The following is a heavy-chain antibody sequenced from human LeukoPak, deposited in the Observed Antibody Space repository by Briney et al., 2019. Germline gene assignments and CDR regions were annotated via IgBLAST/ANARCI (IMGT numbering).Heavy chain of an antibody. CDR1: GGSISSSNW. CDR3: ARDGGSSGSLDYFDY. D-gene: IGHD1-26*01. V-gene: IGHV4-4*02. CDR2: IYHSGNT. Sequence: SETLSLTCAVSGGSISSSNWWSWVRPPPGKGLEWIGEIYHSGNTNYNPSLKSRVTISVDKSNNQFSLKLSSVTAADTAVYYCARDGGSSGSLDYFDYWGQGTLVTVSS. J-gene: IGHJ4*02.